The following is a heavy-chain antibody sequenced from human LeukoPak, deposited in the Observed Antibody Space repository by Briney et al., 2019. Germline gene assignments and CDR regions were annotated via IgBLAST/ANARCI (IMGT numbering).Heavy chain of an antibody. CDR2: ISYDGSNK. J-gene: IGHJ3*02. V-gene: IGHV3-30*18. CDR1: GFTFSSYG. CDR3: AKRVGATMFADAFDI. Sequence: GGSLRLSCAASGFTFSSYGMHWVRQAPGKGLEWVAVISYDGSNKYYADSVKGRFTISRDNSKNTLYLQMNSLRAEDTAVYYCAKRVGATMFADAFDIWGQGTMVTVSS. D-gene: IGHD1-26*01.